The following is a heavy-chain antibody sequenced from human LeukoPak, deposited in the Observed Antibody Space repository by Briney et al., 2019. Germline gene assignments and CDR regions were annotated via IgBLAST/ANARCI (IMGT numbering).Heavy chain of an antibody. Sequence: SETLSLTCTVSGGSISSYYWSWIRQPAGKGLEWIGRIYTSGSTNYNPSLKSRVTMSVDTSKNQFSLKLSSVTAADTAVYYCARSLIAVAGSLDWFDPWGQGTLVTVSS. CDR3: ARSLIAVAGSLDWFDP. CDR2: IYTSGST. CDR1: GGSISSYY. J-gene: IGHJ5*02. V-gene: IGHV4-4*07. D-gene: IGHD6-19*01.